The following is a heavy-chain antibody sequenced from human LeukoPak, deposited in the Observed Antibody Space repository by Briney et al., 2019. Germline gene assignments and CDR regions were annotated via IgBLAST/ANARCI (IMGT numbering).Heavy chain of an antibody. J-gene: IGHJ4*02. CDR2: ISYDGSNK. CDR3: AKEGFTFGGLTPSRDATYYFDY. D-gene: IGHD3-16*01. V-gene: IGHV3-30*18. Sequence: GGSLRLSCAASGFTFSSYGMHWVRQAPGKGLEWVAVISYDGSNKYYADSVKGRFTISRDNSKNTLYLQMNSLRAGDTAVYYCAKEGFTFGGLTPSRDATYYFDYWGQGTLVTVSS. CDR1: GFTFSSYG.